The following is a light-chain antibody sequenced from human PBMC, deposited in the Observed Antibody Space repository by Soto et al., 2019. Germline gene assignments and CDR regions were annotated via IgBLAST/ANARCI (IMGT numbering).Light chain of an antibody. Sequence: EIVLTQSPGTLSLSPGERATLSCRASQSVSSSYLAWYQQKPGQAPRLLIYGASGRATGIPDRFSGSGSGTDFTLTINRVEPEDFAVYFCQQSTSSVTFGGGTKVDIK. J-gene: IGKJ4*01. V-gene: IGKV3-20*01. CDR2: GAS. CDR3: QQSTSSVT. CDR1: QSVSSSY.